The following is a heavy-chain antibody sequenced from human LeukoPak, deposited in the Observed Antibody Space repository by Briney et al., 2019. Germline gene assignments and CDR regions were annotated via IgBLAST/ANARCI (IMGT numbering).Heavy chain of an antibody. J-gene: IGHJ2*01. V-gene: IGHV4-34*01. D-gene: IGHD5-18*01. CDR2: INHSGST. Sequence: PSETLSLTCAVYGGSFSGYYWSWIRQPPGKGLEWIGEINHSGSTNYNPSLKSRVTISVDTSKNQFSLKLSSVTAADTAVYYCARLRGYSYGYGAAPDLWGRGTLVIVSS. CDR1: GGSFSGYY. CDR3: ARLRGYSYGYGAAPDL.